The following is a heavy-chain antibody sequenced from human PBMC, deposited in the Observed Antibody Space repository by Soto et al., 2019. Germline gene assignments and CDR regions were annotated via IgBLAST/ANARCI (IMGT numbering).Heavy chain of an antibody. CDR3: AGDSRSWPYCFDC. CDR2: IIPIFGTA. Sequence: GASVKVSCKASGGTFSSYAISWVRQAPGQGLEWMGGIIPIFGTANYAQKFQGRVTITADKSTSTAYMELRSLRSEDTAVYYCAGDSRSWPYCFDCWGQGSLVAVSS. D-gene: IGHD6-6*01. CDR1: GGTFSSYA. V-gene: IGHV1-69*06. J-gene: IGHJ4*02.